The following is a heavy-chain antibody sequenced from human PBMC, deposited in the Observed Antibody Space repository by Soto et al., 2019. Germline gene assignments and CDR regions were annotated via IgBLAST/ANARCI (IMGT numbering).Heavy chain of an antibody. D-gene: IGHD7-27*01. CDR1: GYTFSIYA. CDR3: ARDTGDGTFDF. V-gene: IGHV1-3*01. CDR2: INAGYGNT. J-gene: IGHJ4*02. Sequence: GASVKVSCKASGYTFSIYAMHWVLQAPGQRLEWMGWINAGYGNTKSSQKFQDRVTISRDTSASTAYMELTSLRSEDTAVYYCARDTGDGTFDFWGQGTLVTVSS.